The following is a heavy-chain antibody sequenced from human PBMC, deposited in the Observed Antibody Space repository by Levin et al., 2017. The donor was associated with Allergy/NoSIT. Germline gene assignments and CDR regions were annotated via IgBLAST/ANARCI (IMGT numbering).Heavy chain of an antibody. CDR1: GFTVSSNY. D-gene: IGHD3-22*01. CDR3: ARGLLYYYDSSGYQNSKPTYYFDY. V-gene: IGHV3-53*01. CDR2: IYSGGST. Sequence: GESLKISCAASGFTVSSNYMSWVRQAPGKGLEWVSVIYSGGSTYYADSVKGRFTISRDNSKNTLYLQMNSLRAEDTAVYYCARGLLYYYDSSGYQNSKPTYYFDYWGQGTLVTVSS. J-gene: IGHJ4*02.